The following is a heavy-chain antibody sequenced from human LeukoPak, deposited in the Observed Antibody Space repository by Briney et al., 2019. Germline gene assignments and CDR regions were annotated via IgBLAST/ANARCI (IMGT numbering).Heavy chain of an antibody. V-gene: IGHV3-7*01. D-gene: IGHD6-13*01. CDR1: GFTFSSYR. Sequence: GGSLRLSCAASGFTFSSYRMSWVRQAPGKGLEWVANIKQDGSEKHYVDSVKGRFTISRDNAKNSLYLQMNSLRAEDTAVYYCAREVVEGSSWHSYYYYYYMDVWGKGTTVTISS. CDR3: AREVVEGSSWHSYYYYYYMDV. J-gene: IGHJ6*03. CDR2: IKQDGSEK.